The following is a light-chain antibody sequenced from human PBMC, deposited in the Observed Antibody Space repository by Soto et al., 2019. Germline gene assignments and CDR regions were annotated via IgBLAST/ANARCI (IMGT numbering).Light chain of an antibody. Sequence: QVPLSXSTLSASLEDXXXXXXXASQSISTWLAWCQQKXGRAPKLLIFDASXLRSGVSSRFSGSGSGTEFTLTTSRLQPDDVATYYCLQYGSHSWTFGQGTKVDI. V-gene: IGKV1-5*02. CDR3: LQYGSHSWT. CDR1: QSISTW. CDR2: DAS. J-gene: IGKJ1*01.